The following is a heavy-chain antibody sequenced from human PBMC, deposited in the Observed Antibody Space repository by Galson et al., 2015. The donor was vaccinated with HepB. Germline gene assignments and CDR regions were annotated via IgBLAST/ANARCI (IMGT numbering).Heavy chain of an antibody. J-gene: IGHJ4*02. CDR3: AKAWGTSMVLSFDY. D-gene: IGHD5-18*01. Sequence: SLRLSCAVSGFTISNYAMSWVRQAPGKGLEWVSVISGSGGSTHYTNSVKGRFTISRDTSKNTLYLQMNSLRVEDTAAYYCAKAWGTSMVLSFDYWGQGTLVTVSS. CDR2: ISGSGGST. V-gene: IGHV3-23*01. CDR1: GFTISNYA.